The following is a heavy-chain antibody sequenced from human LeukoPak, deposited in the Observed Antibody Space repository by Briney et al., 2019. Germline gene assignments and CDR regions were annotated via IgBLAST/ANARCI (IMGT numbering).Heavy chain of an antibody. CDR3: ARDSSSGSR. CDR1: GFTLSSYW. Sequence: GWSLRLSCAASGFTLSSYWMSWVRQAPGKGLEWVANIKQDGSEKYYVDSVKGRFTITRDKAKNSLYLQMNSLRAEDTAVYYCARDSSSGSRWGQGTLVTVSS. CDR2: IKQDGSEK. J-gene: IGHJ4*02. V-gene: IGHV3-7*01. D-gene: IGHD3-10*01.